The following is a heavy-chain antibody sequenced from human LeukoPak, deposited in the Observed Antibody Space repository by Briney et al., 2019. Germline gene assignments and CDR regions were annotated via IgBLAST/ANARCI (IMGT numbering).Heavy chain of an antibody. CDR3: ASLPL. CDR1: GGSISSYY. Sequence: SETLSLTCTVSGGSISSYYWSWIRQPPGKGLEWLGYIYYSGSTNYNPSLKSRVTISVDTSKNQFSLKLSSVTAADTAVYYCASLPLWGQGTLVTVSS. CDR2: IYYSGST. V-gene: IGHV4-59*08. J-gene: IGHJ4*02.